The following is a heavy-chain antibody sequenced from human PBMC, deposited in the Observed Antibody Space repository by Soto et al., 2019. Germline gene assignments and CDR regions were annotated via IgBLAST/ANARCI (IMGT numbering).Heavy chain of an antibody. CDR2: IKSKVDGGTA. CDR1: GFTFNDAW. CDR3: TTVLRFFEWLYHPDSYDFDY. D-gene: IGHD3-3*01. V-gene: IGHV3-15*07. Sequence: EVQLVESGGGFVKPGGSLRLSCAASGFTFNDAWMNWVRQAPGKGLEWVGRIKSKVDGGTADYAAPLKGRFTISRDGSENSLYLQLNSLKTEDTAVYYCTTVLRFFEWLYHPDSYDFDYWGQGTLVTVSS. J-gene: IGHJ4*02.